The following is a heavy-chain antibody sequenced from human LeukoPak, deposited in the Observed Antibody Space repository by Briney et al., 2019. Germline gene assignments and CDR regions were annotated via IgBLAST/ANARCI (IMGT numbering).Heavy chain of an antibody. Sequence: GRSLRLSCTASGFTFGDYAMSWFRQAPGKGLEGVGFIRSKAYGGTTEYAASVKGRFTISRDDSKSIAYLQMNSLKTEDTAVYYCTRDGPGYCSGGSCGSAEYFQHWGQGTLVTVSS. CDR3: TRDGPGYCSGGSCGSAEYFQH. J-gene: IGHJ1*01. D-gene: IGHD2-15*01. CDR2: IRSKAYGGTT. CDR1: GFTFGDYA. V-gene: IGHV3-49*03.